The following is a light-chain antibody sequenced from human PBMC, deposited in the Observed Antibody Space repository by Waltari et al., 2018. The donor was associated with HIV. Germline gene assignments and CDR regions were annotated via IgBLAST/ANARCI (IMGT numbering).Light chain of an antibody. Sequence: QSVLPQPPSISGAPGQRVTTSRTRRRSNIGAGYEVHWYQQLPGKAPKLLIYDSRDRPSGVRDRFSGSKSGTSASLAITGLQAEDEADYYCQSYDNNLSVWMFGGWTKLTVL. J-gene: IGLJ3*02. V-gene: IGLV1-40*01. CDR1: RSNIGAGYE. CDR3: QSYDNNLSVWM. CDR2: DSR.